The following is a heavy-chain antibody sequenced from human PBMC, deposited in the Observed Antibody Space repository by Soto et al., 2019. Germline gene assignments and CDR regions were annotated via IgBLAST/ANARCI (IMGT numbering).Heavy chain of an antibody. CDR3: AHRPNRRVATDYYYYCMDV. Sequence: QITLKESGPTLVKPTQTLTLTCTFSGFSLSTSGVGVGWIRQPPGKALEWLALIYWDDDKRYSPSLKSRLTINKDTSKNPVVLTMTNMDTVDTATYYCAHRPNRRVATDYYYYCMDVWGQGTTVTVSS. J-gene: IGHJ6*02. CDR1: GFSLSTSGVG. D-gene: IGHD5-12*01. V-gene: IGHV2-5*02. CDR2: IYWDDDK.